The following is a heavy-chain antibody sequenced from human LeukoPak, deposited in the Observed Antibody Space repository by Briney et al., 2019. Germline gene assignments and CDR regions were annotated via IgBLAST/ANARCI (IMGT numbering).Heavy chain of an antibody. Sequence: SETLFLTCTVPGGSISNSRYQWGWIRQPPGKGLDWIGSIYYSGSTYYNPSLKSRVTISLDTSKNQFSLKLSSVPAAATPRYYCARYLRLQLKYAFDSWVQATMVTVSS. D-gene: IGHD5-24*01. CDR1: GGSISNSRYQ. CDR3: ARYLRLQLKYAFDS. V-gene: IGHV4-39*01. J-gene: IGHJ3*02. CDR2: IYYSGST.